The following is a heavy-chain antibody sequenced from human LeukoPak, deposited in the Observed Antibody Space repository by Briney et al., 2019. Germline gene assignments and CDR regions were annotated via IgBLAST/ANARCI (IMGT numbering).Heavy chain of an antibody. CDR1: GGSISSYY. CDR2: IYYSGST. J-gene: IGHJ4*02. CDR3: ARHPAAAAPGY. Sequence: PSETLSLTCTDSGGSISSYYWSWIRQPPGKGLEWIGYIYYSGSTNYNPSLKSRVTISVDTSKNQFSLKLSSVTAADTAVYYCARHPAAAAPGYWGQGTLVTVSS. V-gene: IGHV4-59*08. D-gene: IGHD6-13*01.